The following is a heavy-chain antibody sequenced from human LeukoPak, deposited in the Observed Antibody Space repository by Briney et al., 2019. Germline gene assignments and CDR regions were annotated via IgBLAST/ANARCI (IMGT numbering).Heavy chain of an antibody. J-gene: IGHJ6*02. V-gene: IGHV3-30*02. CDR2: IWYDGSNK. CDR3: AKDSSSWSTPMDV. D-gene: IGHD6-13*01. Sequence: GGSLRLSCAASGFTFSRYGIHWVRQDPGKGLEWVAHIWYDGSNKYYTDSVKGRFTISRDNSKNTLYLQMNSLRAEDTAVYYCAKDSSSWSTPMDVWGQGTTVTVSS. CDR1: GFTFSRYG.